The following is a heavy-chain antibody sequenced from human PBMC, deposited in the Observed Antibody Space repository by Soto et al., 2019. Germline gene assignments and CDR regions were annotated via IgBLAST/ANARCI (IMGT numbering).Heavy chain of an antibody. V-gene: IGHV1-69*13. CDR2: IIPIFGTA. D-gene: IGHD1-1*01. CDR3: ARGTASRTLYYYYYGMDV. CDR1: GGTFSSYA. Sequence: SVKVSCKASGGTFSSYAISWVRQAPGQGLEWMGGIIPIFGTANYAQKFQGRVTITADESTSTAYMELSSLRSEDTAVYYCARGTASRTLYYYYYGMDVWGQGTTVTVS. J-gene: IGHJ6*02.